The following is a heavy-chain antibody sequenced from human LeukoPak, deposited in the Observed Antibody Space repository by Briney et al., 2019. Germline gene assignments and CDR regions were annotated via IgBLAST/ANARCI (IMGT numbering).Heavy chain of an antibody. CDR3: APRPAAAGFFDAFDI. CDR2: FDPEDGET. CDR1: GYTLTELS. J-gene: IGHJ3*02. V-gene: IGHV1-24*01. Sequence: ASVKVSCKVSGYTLTELSMHWVRQAPGKGLEWMGGFDPEDGETIYAQKFQGRVTMTEDTSTDTAYMELSSLRSEDTAVYYCAPRPAAAGFFDAFDIWGQGTMVTVSS. D-gene: IGHD6-13*01.